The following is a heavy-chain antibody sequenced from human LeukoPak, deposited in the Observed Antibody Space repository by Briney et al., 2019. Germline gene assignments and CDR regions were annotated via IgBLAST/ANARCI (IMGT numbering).Heavy chain of an antibody. CDR2: ISSSGSTI. Sequence: GGSLRLSCAASGFTFSDYYMSWIRQSPGKGLEWVSYISSSGSTIYYADSVKGRFTISRDNAKNSLYLQMNSLRAEDTAVYYCAREIEMATTVPGYWGQGTLVTVSS. V-gene: IGHV3-11*01. CDR3: AREIEMATTVPGY. J-gene: IGHJ4*02. CDR1: GFTFSDYY. D-gene: IGHD5-24*01.